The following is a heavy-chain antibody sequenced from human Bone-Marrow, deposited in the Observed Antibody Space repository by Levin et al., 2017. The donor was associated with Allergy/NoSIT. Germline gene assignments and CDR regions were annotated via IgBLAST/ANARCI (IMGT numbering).Heavy chain of an antibody. J-gene: IGHJ5*02. CDR2: IFDIGIT. V-gene: IGHV4/OR15-8*01. Sequence: SETLSLTCDVSGASIGSTYWWSWVRQTPTKGLEWIGEIFDIGITNYNPSLKSRVTILVDKSKNQFSLKVTSVTAADTAMYFCARSRGFNWFDPWGQGTLVTVSS. CDR3: ARSRGFNWFDP. CDR1: GASIGSTYW. D-gene: IGHD1-26*01.